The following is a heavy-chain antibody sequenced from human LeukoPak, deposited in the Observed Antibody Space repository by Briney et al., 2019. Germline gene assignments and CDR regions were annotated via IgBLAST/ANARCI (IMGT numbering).Heavy chain of an antibody. CDR1: GGSISSYY. Sequence: PSETLSLTCTVSGGSISSYYWSWIRQPPGKGLEWIGYIYYSGSTNYNPSLKSRVTISVDTSKNQFSLKLSSVTAADTAVYYCARSYYDFWSGYSLAYWGQGTLVTVS. D-gene: IGHD3-3*01. CDR3: ARSYYDFWSGYSLAY. CDR2: IYYSGST. V-gene: IGHV4-59*01. J-gene: IGHJ4*02.